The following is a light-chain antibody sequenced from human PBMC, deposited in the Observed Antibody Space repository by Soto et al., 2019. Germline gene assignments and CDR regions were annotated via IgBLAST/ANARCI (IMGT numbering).Light chain of an antibody. Sequence: DIQMTQSPSSVYASVGDRVTITCRASQDIRNELAWYQHKPGKAPKRLNYVASTLQSGVPSRFSGSASGTEFTLTISSLQPEDFATYYCLQHHNYPPLTFGGGTKVEIK. CDR3: LQHHNYPPLT. J-gene: IGKJ4*01. CDR2: VAS. V-gene: IGKV1-17*01. CDR1: QDIRNE.